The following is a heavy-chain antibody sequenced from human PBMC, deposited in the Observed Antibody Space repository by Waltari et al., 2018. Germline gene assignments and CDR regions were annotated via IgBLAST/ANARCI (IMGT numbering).Heavy chain of an antibody. D-gene: IGHD2-2*03. CDR1: GFTFADHA. CDR2: IRRSVYGGAT. CDR3: TTLDIVIIPAARPFDF. J-gene: IGHJ4*02. V-gene: IGHV3-49*03. Sequence: EVQLVESGGGLVQPGRSLKLSCKGSGFTFADHAMSWFRQAPEKGQEGEGFIRRSVYGGATEYDGSVKGRFTISRDDSKSIAYLQMNSLKTEDTAVYYCTTLDIVIIPAARPFDFWGQGTLVTVSS.